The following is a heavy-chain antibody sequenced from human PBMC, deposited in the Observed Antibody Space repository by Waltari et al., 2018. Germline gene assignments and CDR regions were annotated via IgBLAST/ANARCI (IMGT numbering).Heavy chain of an antibody. CDR2: INPNSGGT. J-gene: IGHJ4*02. CDR1: GSTFTGYY. D-gene: IGHD3-9*01. Sequence: QVQLVQSGAEVKKPGASVKVSCKASGSTFTGYYMPWVRPAPGQGLEWMGWINPNSGGTNYAQKFQGRVTMTRDTSISTAYMELSRLRSDDTAVYYCARSGNYDILTGYCLDYWGQGTLVTVSS. V-gene: IGHV1-2*02. CDR3: ARSGNYDILTGYCLDY.